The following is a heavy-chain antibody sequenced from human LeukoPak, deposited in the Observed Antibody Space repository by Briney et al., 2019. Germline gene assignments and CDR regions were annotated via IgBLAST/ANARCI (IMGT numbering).Heavy chain of an antibody. D-gene: IGHD3-22*01. V-gene: IGHV4-34*01. J-gene: IGHJ6*03. Sequence: PSETLSLTCAVYGGSFSGYYWTWIRQAPGKGLEWIGEINPSGRISNNPSLKSRLTISVDASKNQFSLNLRSLTAADTAVYYCARGRQEVSMIVVVMTAVSYYLDVWGKGTTVTVS. CDR3: ARGRQEVSMIVVVMTAVSYYLDV. CDR1: GGSFSGYY. CDR2: INPSGRI.